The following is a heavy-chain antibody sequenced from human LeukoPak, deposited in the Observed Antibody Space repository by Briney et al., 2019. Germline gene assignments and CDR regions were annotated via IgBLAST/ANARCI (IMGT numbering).Heavy chain of an antibody. V-gene: IGHV3-30*18. CDR3: ANQGATQGY. CDR1: GFTFSSYG. Sequence: GRSLRLSCAASGFTFSSYGMHWVRQAPGQGLEWVAVISYDGSNKYYADSVKGRFTISRDNSKNTLYLQMNSLRAEDTAVYYCANQGATQGYWGQGTLVTVSS. D-gene: IGHD1-26*01. CDR2: ISYDGSNK. J-gene: IGHJ4*02.